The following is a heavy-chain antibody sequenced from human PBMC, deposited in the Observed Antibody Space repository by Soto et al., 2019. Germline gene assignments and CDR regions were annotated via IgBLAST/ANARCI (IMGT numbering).Heavy chain of an antibody. CDR3: AKGQGSGPYTYFHY. V-gene: IGHV3-30*18. CDR2: ISYDATNN. CDR1: EFTFSNYA. D-gene: IGHD3-10*01. Sequence: GGSLRLSCAASEFTFSNYAMHWVRQAPGKGLEWVASISYDATNNYYADSVKGRFIISRDNSGNTLFLQTNSLTAEDTAVYYCAKGQGSGPYTYFHYWGQGTLVTVSS. J-gene: IGHJ4*02.